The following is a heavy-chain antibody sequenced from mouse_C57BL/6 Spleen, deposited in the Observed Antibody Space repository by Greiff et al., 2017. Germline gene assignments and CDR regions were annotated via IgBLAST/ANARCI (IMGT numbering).Heavy chain of an antibody. CDR3: ARRAYPYYAMDD. CDR2: IDPSDSYT. V-gene: IGHV1-50*01. D-gene: IGHD2-10*01. J-gene: IGHJ4*01. CDR1: GYTFTSYW. Sequence: QVQLQQPGAELVKPGASVKLSCKASGYTFTSYWMQWVKQRPGQGLEWIGEIDPSDSYTNYNQKFKGKATLTVDTSSSTAYMQLSSLTSEDSAVYYCARRAYPYYAMDDWGQGTSVTVSS.